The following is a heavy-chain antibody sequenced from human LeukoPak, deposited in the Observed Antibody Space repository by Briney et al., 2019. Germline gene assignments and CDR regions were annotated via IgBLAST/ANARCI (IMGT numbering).Heavy chain of an antibody. CDR2: ISGSGDKLII. Sequence: GGSLRLSCAASGFTFSSYEMNWVRQAPGKGLEWVSYISGSGDKLIIYYADSVKGRFTISRDNAKNSLYLQMSSLGVEDTAVYYCAREGRGYSGDEHWFDPWGQGTLVTVSS. D-gene: IGHD5-12*01. CDR1: GFTFSSYE. CDR3: AREGRGYSGDEHWFDP. J-gene: IGHJ5*02. V-gene: IGHV3-48*03.